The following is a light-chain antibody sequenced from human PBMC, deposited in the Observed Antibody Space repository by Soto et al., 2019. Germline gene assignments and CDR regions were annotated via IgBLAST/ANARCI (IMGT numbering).Light chain of an antibody. Sequence: EILLTQSPATPALSPGERATLSCRASQSVSSYLAWYQQKPGQAPRLLIYDASNRATGIPARFSGSGSGTDFTLTISSLEPEDFAVYYCQQRSNWPPRITFGPGT. CDR2: DAS. J-gene: IGKJ3*01. CDR3: QQRSNWPPRIT. CDR1: QSVSSY. V-gene: IGKV3-11*01.